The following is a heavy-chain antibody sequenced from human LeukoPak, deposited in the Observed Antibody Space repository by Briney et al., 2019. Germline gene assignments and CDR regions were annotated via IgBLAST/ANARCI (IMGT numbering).Heavy chain of an antibody. CDR1: GYTFTGYY. J-gene: IGHJ4*02. CDR3: ARSWPYYYDSSGYSTFDY. Sequence: VSVKVSCKASGYTFTGYYMHWVRQAPGQGLEWMGWINPNSGGTNYAQKFQGRVTMTRDTSISTAYMELSRLRSDDTAVYYCARSWPYYYDSSGYSTFDYWGQGTLVTVSS. V-gene: IGHV1-2*02. CDR2: INPNSGGT. D-gene: IGHD3-22*01.